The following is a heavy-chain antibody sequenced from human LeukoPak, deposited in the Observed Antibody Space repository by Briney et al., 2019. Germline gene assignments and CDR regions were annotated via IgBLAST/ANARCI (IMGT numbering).Heavy chain of an antibody. D-gene: IGHD3-10*01. J-gene: IGHJ4*02. V-gene: IGHV3-11*01. CDR1: GFTFSDYY. CDR3: ARDWGVGRRDY. CDR2: ISSSASSI. Sequence: PGGSLRLSCAASGFTFSDYYMSWIRQAPGKGLEWVSYISSSASSIYYADSVEGRFTISRDNVKNSLYLRMNSLRAEDTAVYYCARDWGVGRRDYWGQGTLVTVSS.